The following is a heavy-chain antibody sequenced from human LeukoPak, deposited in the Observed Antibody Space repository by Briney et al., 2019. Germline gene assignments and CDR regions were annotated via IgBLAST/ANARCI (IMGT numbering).Heavy chain of an antibody. D-gene: IGHD2-2*01. CDR3: ARVAWEYQLLGYFDY. V-gene: IGHV4-39*07. Sequence: SETLSLTCTVSGGSISSSSYYWGWLRQPPGKGLEWVGSIYYSGSTYYNPSLKSRVTISVDTSKNQFSLKLSSVTAADTAVYYCARVAWEYQLLGYFDYWGQGTLVTVSS. CDR1: GGSISSSSYY. J-gene: IGHJ4*02. CDR2: IYYSGST.